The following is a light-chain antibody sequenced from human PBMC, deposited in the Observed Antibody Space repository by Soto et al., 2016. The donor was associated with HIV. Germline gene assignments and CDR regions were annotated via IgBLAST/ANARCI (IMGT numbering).Light chain of an antibody. CDR3: QVWDSNSDHWV. CDR2: DDS. CDR1: NIGSKN. Sequence: SYELTQPPSVSVAPGKTARITCGGNNIGSKNVHWFQQRSGQAPVLVVYDDSDRPSGIPERFSGSNSGNTATLTIDRVEAGDEADYYCQVWDSNSDHWVFGGGTKLTVL. V-gene: IGLV3-21*03. J-gene: IGLJ3*02.